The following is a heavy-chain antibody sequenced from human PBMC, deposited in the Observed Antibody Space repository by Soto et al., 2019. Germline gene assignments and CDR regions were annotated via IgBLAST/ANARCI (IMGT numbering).Heavy chain of an antibody. Sequence: SETLSLTCTVPGGSISSGGYYWSCIRQHPGKGLEWIGYIYYSGSTYYNPSLKSRVTISVDTSKNQFSLKLSSVTAADTAVYYCARGEFTPGAFDIWGQGTMVTVSS. V-gene: IGHV4-31*03. CDR1: GGSISSGGYY. J-gene: IGHJ3*02. CDR3: ARGEFTPGAFDI. D-gene: IGHD3-16*01. CDR2: IYYSGST.